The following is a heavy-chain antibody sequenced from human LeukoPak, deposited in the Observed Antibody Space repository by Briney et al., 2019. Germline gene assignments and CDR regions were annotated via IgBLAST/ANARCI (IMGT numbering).Heavy chain of an antibody. D-gene: IGHD1-7*01. CDR1: GYTFTSYG. V-gene: IGHV1-18*01. CDR3: ARDGTTHAFDT. CDR2: ISTYNGNT. J-gene: IGHJ3*02. Sequence: GASVKVSCKASGYTFTSYGINWVRQAPGQGLEWMGWISTYNGNTNYAQKFQGRVTMTTGTSTSTAYMELRSLRSDDTAVFYCARDGTTHAFDTWGQGTMVTVSS.